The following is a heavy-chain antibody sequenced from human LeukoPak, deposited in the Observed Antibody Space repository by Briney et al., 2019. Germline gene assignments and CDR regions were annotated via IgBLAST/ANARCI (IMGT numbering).Heavy chain of an antibody. CDR1: GFSLSPSGMC. Sequence: SGPALVKPTQTLTLTCTFSGFSLSPSGMCVSWIRQPPGKALEWLARIDWDDDKYYSTSLKTRLTISKDTSKNQVVLTMTNMDPVDTATYYCARIRGNSSGWYSFDYWGQGTLVTVSS. CDR3: ARIRGNSSGWYSFDY. V-gene: IGHV2-70*11. J-gene: IGHJ4*02. CDR2: IDWDDDK. D-gene: IGHD6-19*01.